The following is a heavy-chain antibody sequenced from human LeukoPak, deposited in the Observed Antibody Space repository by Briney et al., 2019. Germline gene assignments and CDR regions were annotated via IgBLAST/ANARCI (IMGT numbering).Heavy chain of an antibody. Sequence: SQTLSLTCTVAGGSISSGGYYWSWLRQHPVKGLEWIGYIDYSGSTYYNPSLKRRGTITVDTSKNKFSLQLSSVPAAETAVYYCAITYDILTGYPGPLDVWGKGTTVTVSS. CDR2: IDYSGST. D-gene: IGHD3-9*01. CDR1: GGSISSGGYY. V-gene: IGHV4-31*03. J-gene: IGHJ6*04. CDR3: AITYDILTGYPGPLDV.